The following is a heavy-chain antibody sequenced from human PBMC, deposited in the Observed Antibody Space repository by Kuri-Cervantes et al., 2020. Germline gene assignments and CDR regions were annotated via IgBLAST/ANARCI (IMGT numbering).Heavy chain of an antibody. J-gene: IGHJ6*02. CDR1: GFTFSSYA. V-gene: IGHV3-30-3*01. D-gene: IGHD6-19*01. CDR3: AKGRSQWLDYGMDV. CDR2: ISYDGSNK. Sequence: GESLKISCAASGFTFSSYAMHWVRQAPGKGLEWVAVISYDGSNKYYADSVKGRFTISRDNSENTLYLQMNSLRAEDTAVYYCAKGRSQWLDYGMDVWGQGTTVTVSS.